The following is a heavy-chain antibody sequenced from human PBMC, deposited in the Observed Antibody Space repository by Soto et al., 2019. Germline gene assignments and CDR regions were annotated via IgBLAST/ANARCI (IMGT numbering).Heavy chain of an antibody. CDR3: ATGPGSGYDGRIDY. J-gene: IGHJ4*02. CDR1: GFTFDDYA. D-gene: IGHD5-12*01. CDR2: ISWNSGSI. Sequence: EVQLVESGGGLVQPGRSLRLSCAASGFTFDDYAMHWVRKAPGKGLEWVSGISWNSGSIGYADSVKGRFTISRDNAKNSLYLQMHSLRAEDTALYYCATGPGSGYDGRIDYWGQGTLVTVSS. V-gene: IGHV3-9*01.